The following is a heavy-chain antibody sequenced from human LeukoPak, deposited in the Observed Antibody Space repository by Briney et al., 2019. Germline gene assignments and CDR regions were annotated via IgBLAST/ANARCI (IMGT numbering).Heavy chain of an antibody. Sequence: ASVKVSCKASGYTFTGYYMHWVRQAPGQGLEWMGWINPDSGGTNYAQKFQGRVTMTRDTSISTAYMELSRLRSDDTAVYYCARRGAPGGRAYCSSTSCYKVPYYFDYWGQGTLVTVSS. V-gene: IGHV1-2*02. D-gene: IGHD2-2*02. CDR1: GYTFTGYY. J-gene: IGHJ4*02. CDR3: ARRGAPGGRAYCSSTSCYKVPYYFDY. CDR2: INPDSGGT.